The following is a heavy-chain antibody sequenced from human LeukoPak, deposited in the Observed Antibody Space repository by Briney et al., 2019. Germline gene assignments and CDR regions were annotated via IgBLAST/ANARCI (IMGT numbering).Heavy chain of an antibody. J-gene: IGHJ6*03. CDR3: ARRKGSFFSPYYYYNMDV. Sequence: SETLSLTCAVYGGSFSGYYWSWIRQPPGKGLEWIGEINHSGSTNYNPSLKSRVTISVDTSKNQFSLNLSSVTAADTAVYYCARRKGSFFSPYYYYNMDVWGKGTTATISS. D-gene: IGHD1-26*01. V-gene: IGHV4-34*01. CDR1: GGSFSGYY. CDR2: INHSGST.